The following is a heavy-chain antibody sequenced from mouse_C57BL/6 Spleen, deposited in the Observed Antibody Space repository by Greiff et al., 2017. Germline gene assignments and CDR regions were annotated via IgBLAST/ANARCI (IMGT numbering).Heavy chain of an antibody. CDR3: TRRRVVDY. CDR1: GYTFTDYE. CDR2: IDPETGGT. Sequence: VKVVESGAELVRPGASVTLSCKASGYTFTDYEMHWVKQTPVHGLEWIGAIDPETGGTAYNQKFKGKAILTADKSSSTAYMELRSLTSEDSAVYYCTRRRVVDYGGQGTTLTVSS. J-gene: IGHJ2*01. D-gene: IGHD1-1*01. V-gene: IGHV1-15*01.